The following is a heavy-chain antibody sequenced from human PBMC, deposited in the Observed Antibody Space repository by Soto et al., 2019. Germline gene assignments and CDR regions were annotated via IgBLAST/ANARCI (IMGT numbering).Heavy chain of an antibody. CDR1: GGSISPHY. CDR3: ARILAAAQ. Sequence: PSETLSLTCTVSGGSISPHYWSWIRQTPGQGLEWIGYIYYSGNTDYNPSLKSRVTISVDTSKNQFSLNLSSVTVADTAVYFCARILAAAQWGQGTLVTVSS. J-gene: IGHJ4*02. CDR2: IYYSGNT. V-gene: IGHV4-59*11. D-gene: IGHD6-13*01.